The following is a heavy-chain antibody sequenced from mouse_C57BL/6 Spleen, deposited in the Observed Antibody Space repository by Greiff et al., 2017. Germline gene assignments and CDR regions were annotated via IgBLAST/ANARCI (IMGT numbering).Heavy chain of an antibody. CDR1: GYTFTSYW. CDR2: IKPSNGGT. V-gene: IGHV1-53*01. Sequence: QVQLQQPGTELVKPGASVRLSCKASGYTFTSYWMHWVRQRPGQGLEWIGNIKPSNGGTNYNEKFKSKATLTVDKSSSTAYMQLSSLTSEDSAVYYCARITTVDYYAMDYWGQGTSVTVSS. D-gene: IGHD1-1*01. J-gene: IGHJ4*01. CDR3: ARITTVDYYAMDY.